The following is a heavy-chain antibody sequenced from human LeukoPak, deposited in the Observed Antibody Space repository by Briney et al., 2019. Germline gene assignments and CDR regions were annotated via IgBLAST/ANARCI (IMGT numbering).Heavy chain of an antibody. CDR1: GGSVSDYY. D-gene: IGHD6-25*01. V-gene: IGHV4-59*02. CDR3: ARTIGYQNWFDP. CDR2: IYHTGST. J-gene: IGHJ5*02. Sequence: TSETLSLTCTISGGSVSDYYWSWIRQSPGKGLEWIGYIYHTGSTSYGPSLKSRVTISVDTSKNQFSLKLSSVTAADTAVYYCARTIGYQNWFDPWGQGTLVTVSS.